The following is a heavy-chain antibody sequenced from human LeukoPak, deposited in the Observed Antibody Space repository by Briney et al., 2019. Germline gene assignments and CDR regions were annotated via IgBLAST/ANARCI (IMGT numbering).Heavy chain of an antibody. V-gene: IGHV4-39*07. Sequence: SETLSLTCTVSGGSISSSSYYWGWIRQPPGKGLEWIGSIYYSGSTYYNPSLQSRVTISVDTSKNQFSLKLSSVTAAATAVYYCAREDATFRGYFDYWGQGTLVTVSS. D-gene: IGHD2-15*01. CDR2: IYYSGST. CDR1: GGSISSSSYY. J-gene: IGHJ4*02. CDR3: AREDATFRGYFDY.